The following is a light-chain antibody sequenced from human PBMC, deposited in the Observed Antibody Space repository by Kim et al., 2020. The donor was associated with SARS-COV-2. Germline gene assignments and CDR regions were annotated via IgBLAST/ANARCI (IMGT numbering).Light chain of an antibody. CDR3: QQYGSSPLT. Sequence: LSPGERATLSCRASQSVSSYLTWYQQKPGQAPRLLIYRASSRATGIPDRFSGSGSGTDFTLTISRLEPEDFAVYYCQQYGSSPLTFGGGTKVDIK. CDR1: QSVSSY. CDR2: RAS. V-gene: IGKV3-20*01. J-gene: IGKJ4*01.